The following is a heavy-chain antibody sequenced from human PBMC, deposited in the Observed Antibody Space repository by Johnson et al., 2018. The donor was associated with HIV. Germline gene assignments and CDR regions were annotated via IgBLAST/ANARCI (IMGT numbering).Heavy chain of an antibody. J-gene: IGHJ3*01. Sequence: VQLVESGGGVVQPGRSLRLSCASSGFTFSSYAMSWVRQAPGKGLEWVSAISGSGGSTYHADSVKGLFTISRDNSKNTLFLQMNSLTTEDTAVYYCARSYYDFAPIGPAFDLWGQGTMVTVSS. CDR3: ARSYYDFAPIGPAFDL. CDR2: ISGSGGST. V-gene: IGHV3-23*04. D-gene: IGHD3-3*01. CDR1: GFTFSSYA.